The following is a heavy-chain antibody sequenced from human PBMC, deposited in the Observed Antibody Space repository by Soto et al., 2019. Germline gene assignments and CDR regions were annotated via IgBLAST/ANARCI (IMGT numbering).Heavy chain of an antibody. CDR3: ARVPFYDSSGRSYYFDY. CDR1: GGSISSGDYY. Sequence: SETLSLTCTVSGGSISSGDYYWSWIRQPPGKGLECIGYIYYSGSTYYNPSLKSRVTILVDTSKNQFSLKLSSVTAADTAVYYCARVPFYDSSGRSYYFDYWGQGTLVTVSS. J-gene: IGHJ4*02. CDR2: IYYSGST. V-gene: IGHV4-30-4*01. D-gene: IGHD3-22*01.